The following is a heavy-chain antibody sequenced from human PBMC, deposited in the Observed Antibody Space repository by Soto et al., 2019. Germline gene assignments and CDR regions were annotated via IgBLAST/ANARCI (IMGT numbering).Heavy chain of an antibody. J-gene: IGHJ1*01. Sequence: QVQLVQSGAEVKKPGASVKVSCKASCYTLTSYAINWVRQAPEQGLEWMGWSSAYNGNTNYEPNLQDRVTRTTDTSTSTAYLEMRSLRSNDTAVYYCAGDSAPIASRGQGTLVTVSS. CDR2: SSAYNGNT. D-gene: IGHD3-3*02. CDR3: AGDSAPIAS. V-gene: IGHV1-18*01. CDR1: CYTLTSYA.